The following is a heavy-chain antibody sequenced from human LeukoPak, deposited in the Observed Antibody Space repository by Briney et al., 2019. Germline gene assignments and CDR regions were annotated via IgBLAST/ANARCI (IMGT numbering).Heavy chain of an antibody. V-gene: IGHV3-33*01. D-gene: IGHD1-1*01. CDR1: GFTFSSYG. Sequence: HPGGSLRLSCAASGFTFSSYGMHWVRQAPGKGLEWVAGIWYDGSNKYYADSVKGRFTISRDNSKNTLYLQMNSLRVEDTAVYHCVRQPDSARYGFDYWGRGTQVTVAS. CDR3: VRQPDSARYGFDY. CDR2: IWYDGSNK. J-gene: IGHJ4*02.